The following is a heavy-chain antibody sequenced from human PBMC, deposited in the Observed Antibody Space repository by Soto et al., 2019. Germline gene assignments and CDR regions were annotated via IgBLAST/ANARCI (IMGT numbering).Heavy chain of an antibody. D-gene: IGHD3-3*01. CDR3: ARDAPTYYDFWSGYSKRANDAFDI. CDR2: ISSSGSTI. J-gene: IGHJ3*02. CDR1: GFTFSDYY. V-gene: IGHV3-11*01. Sequence: GGSLRLSCAASGFTFSDYYMSWIRQAPGKGLEWVSYISSSGSTIYYADSVKGRFTISRDNAKNSLYLQMNSLRAEDTAVYYCARDAPTYYDFWSGYSKRANDAFDIWGQGTMVTVSS.